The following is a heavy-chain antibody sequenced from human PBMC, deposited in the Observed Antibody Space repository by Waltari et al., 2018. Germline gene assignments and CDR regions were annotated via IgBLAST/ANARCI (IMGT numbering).Heavy chain of an antibody. CDR3: AGAYNWNYGIDY. J-gene: IGHJ4*02. CDR1: GFTCSSYW. V-gene: IGHV3-7*01. D-gene: IGHD1-1*01. Sequence: EVQLVESGGGLAQPGGSLRLSCSASGFTCSSYWLTLVRQAPGKGLAWVANIKQDGSEKYYMNSVKGRFTIFRDNSKNSLYLQMNSLRAEDTAVYFCAGAYNWNYGIDYWGQGNLVTVSS. CDR2: IKQDGSEK.